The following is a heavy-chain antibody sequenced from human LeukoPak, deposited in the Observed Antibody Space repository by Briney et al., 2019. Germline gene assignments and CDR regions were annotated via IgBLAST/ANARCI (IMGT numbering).Heavy chain of an antibody. CDR3: AMSYYDSSGYYYNTHTLGY. Sequence: ASVKVSCKASGYTFTGYYMHWVRQAPGQGLEWMGWINPNSGGTNYAQKFQGRVTMTRDTSISTAYMELSRLRSDDTAVYYCAMSYYDSSGYYYNTHTLGYWGQGTLVTVSS. J-gene: IGHJ4*02. D-gene: IGHD3-22*01. V-gene: IGHV1-2*02. CDR2: INPNSGGT. CDR1: GYTFTGYY.